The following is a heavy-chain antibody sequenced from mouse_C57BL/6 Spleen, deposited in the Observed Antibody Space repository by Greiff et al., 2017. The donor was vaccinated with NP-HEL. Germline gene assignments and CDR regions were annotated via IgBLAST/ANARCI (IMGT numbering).Heavy chain of an antibody. CDR2: INPNNGGT. V-gene: IGHV1-18*01. D-gene: IGHD2-4*01. Sequence: EVKLQESGPELVKPGASVKIPCKASGYTFTDYNMDWVKQSHGKSLEWIGDINPNNGGTIYNQKFKGKATLTVDKSSSTAYMELRSLTSEDTAVYYCARRSDYPHAMDYWGQGTSVTVSS. CDR3: ARRSDYPHAMDY. CDR1: GYTFTDYN. J-gene: IGHJ4*01.